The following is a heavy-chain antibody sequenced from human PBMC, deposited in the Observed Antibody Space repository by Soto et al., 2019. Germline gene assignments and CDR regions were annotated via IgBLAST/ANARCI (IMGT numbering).Heavy chain of an antibody. V-gene: IGHV3-66*01. CDR2: IYSGGST. Sequence: GGSLRLSCAASGFTVTTNYMSWVRQAPGKGLEWISVIYSGGSTFYADSVKGRFIISRDFSKNTLYLQMNSLRDEDTALYYCAGDRISSYYWYFDLWGRGTLVTVSS. J-gene: IGHJ2*01. D-gene: IGHD3-22*01. CDR3: AGDRISSYYWYFDL. CDR1: GFTVTTNY.